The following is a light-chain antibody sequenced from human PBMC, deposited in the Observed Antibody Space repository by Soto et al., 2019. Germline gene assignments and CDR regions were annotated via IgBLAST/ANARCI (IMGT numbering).Light chain of an antibody. CDR3: QQSDSTSWT. CDR2: AAS. J-gene: IGKJ1*01. V-gene: IGKV1-39*01. CDR1: QSISSY. Sequence: DIQMTQSPSSLSASVGDRVTITCRASQSISSYLNWYQQKPGKAPKLLIYAASSLQSGVPSRFSGSGSVTEFTLTISSLQPEDFATYYAQQSDSTSWTFGQGTKVEIK.